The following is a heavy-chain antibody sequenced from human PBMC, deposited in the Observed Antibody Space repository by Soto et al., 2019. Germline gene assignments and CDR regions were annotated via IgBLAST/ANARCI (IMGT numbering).Heavy chain of an antibody. J-gene: IGHJ4*02. D-gene: IGHD6-19*01. V-gene: IGHV3-48*02. CDR1: GFTFSSYN. CDR3: ARAPDGSSGWYLGY. Sequence: EVQLVESGGGLVQPGGSLRLSCTASGFTFSSYNMNWVRQAPGKGLAWLSYITSGSGTIYYADSVKGRFTISRENAKNSLYLQMNSLRDEDTAVYYCARAPDGSSGWYLGYWGQGTLVTVSS. CDR2: ITSGSGTI.